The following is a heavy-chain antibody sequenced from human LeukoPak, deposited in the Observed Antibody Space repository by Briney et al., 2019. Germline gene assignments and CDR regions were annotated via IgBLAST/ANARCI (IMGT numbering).Heavy chain of an antibody. J-gene: IGHJ5*02. V-gene: IGHV4-34*01. CDR1: GGSSSGYY. D-gene: IGHD2-15*01. CDR2: INHSGST. CDR3: ARVTPYCSGGSCYPGWFDP. Sequence: SETLSLTCAVYGGSSSGYYWSWIRQPPGKGLEWIGEINHSGSTNYNPSLKSRVTISVDTSKNQFSLKLSSVTAADTAVYYCARVTPYCSGGSCYPGWFDPWGQGTLVTASS.